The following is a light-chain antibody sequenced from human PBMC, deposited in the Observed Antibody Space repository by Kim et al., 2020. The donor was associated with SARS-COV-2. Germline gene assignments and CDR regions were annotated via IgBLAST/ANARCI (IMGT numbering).Light chain of an antibody. CDR1: ESITNE. J-gene: IGKJ1*01. V-gene: IGKV3-11*01. Sequence: EILLTQSPVTLSLFPGERATLSCRASESITNELAWYQQKPGQPPRLFIYDISNRATGIPARFSGSGSGTDFTLTVSSLEPEDSATYYCQQRAKWPRTFGQGTKVDIK. CDR3: QQRAKWPRT. CDR2: DIS.